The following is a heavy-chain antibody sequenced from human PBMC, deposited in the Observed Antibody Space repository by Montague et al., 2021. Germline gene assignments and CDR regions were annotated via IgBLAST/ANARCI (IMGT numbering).Heavy chain of an antibody. CDR3: ARDTTTDGFDI. V-gene: IGHV4-59*13. CDR1: GGSISNYF. D-gene: IGHD1-1*01. J-gene: IGHJ3*02. Sequence: SETLSLTCTVSGGSISNYFWTWIRQPPGKGLEWIGFISYSGRTNXNPSLKSRVTISLDTSKNQFSLNLSSVTAADAAVYYCARDTTTDGFDIWGQGTMVTVSS. CDR2: ISYSGRT.